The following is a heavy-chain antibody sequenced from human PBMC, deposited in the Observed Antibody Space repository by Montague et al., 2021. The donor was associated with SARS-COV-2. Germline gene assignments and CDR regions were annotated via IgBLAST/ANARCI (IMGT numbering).Heavy chain of an antibody. CDR2: ITSGSTYI. CDR3: ARDATDGPGIVASGDYYYYMDV. Sequence: SLRLSCAASGFTFSFYSMNWVRQAPGKGLEWVSSITSGSTYIYYADSVRGRFTISRDNAKNSLYLQMNSLRAEDAAVYYCARDATDGPGIVASGDYYYYMDVWGKGTTVTVSS. CDR1: GFTFSFYS. D-gene: IGHD1-26*01. V-gene: IGHV3-21*01. J-gene: IGHJ6*03.